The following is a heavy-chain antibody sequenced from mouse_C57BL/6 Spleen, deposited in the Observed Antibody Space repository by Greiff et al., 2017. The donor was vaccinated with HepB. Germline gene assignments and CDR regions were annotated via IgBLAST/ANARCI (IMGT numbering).Heavy chain of an antibody. CDR1: GYAFSSSW. Sequence: VQLQQSGPELVKPGASVKISCKASGYAFSSSWMNWVKQRPGKGLEWIGRIYPGDGDTNYNGKFKGKATLTADKSSSTAYMQLSSRTSEDSAVYCGARYECDEGAPYWDVDVWGKGNRVKVSA. J-gene: IGHJ1*03. CDR3: ARYECDEGAPYWDVDV. D-gene: IGHD2-4*01. CDR2: IYPGDGDT. V-gene: IGHV1-82*01.